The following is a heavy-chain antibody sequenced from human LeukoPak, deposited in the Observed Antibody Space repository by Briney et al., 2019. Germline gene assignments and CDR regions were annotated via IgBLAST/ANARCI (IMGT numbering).Heavy chain of an antibody. V-gene: IGHV1-8*01. CDR2: MNPNSGNT. CDR3: ARVIAVAGLRGWRRNADFDY. J-gene: IGHJ4*02. CDR1: GYTFTSYD. Sequence: ASVKVSCKASGYTFTSYDINWVRQGTGQGLEWMGWMNPNSGNTGYAQKFQGRVTMTRNTSISTAYMELSSLRSEDTAVYYCARVIAVAGLRGWRRNADFDYWGQGTLVTVSS. D-gene: IGHD6-19*01.